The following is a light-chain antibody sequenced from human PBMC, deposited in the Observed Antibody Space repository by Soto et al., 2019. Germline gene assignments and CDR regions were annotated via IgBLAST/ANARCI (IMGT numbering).Light chain of an antibody. V-gene: IGLV2-14*01. J-gene: IGLJ2*01. CDR1: SSDVGGFNY. Sequence: QSVLTQPASVSGSPGQSITIPCTGTSSDVGGFNYVSWYQQHPGQAPKLMIYEVSNRPSGVSNRFSGSKSVNTASLTISGLQAEDEADYYCTSYTRSNTFVVFGGGTKLTVL. CDR3: TSYTRSNTFVV. CDR2: EVS.